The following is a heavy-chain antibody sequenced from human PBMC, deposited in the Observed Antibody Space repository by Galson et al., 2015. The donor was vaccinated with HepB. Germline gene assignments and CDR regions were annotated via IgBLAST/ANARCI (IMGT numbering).Heavy chain of an antibody. D-gene: IGHD6-13*01. Sequence: SVKVSCKASGGTFSSYTISWVRQAPGQGLEWMGRIIPILGIANYAQKFQGRVTITADKSTSTAYMELSSLRSEDTAVYYCARPHFPTSSSSWYGWYFDLWGRGTLVTVSS. V-gene: IGHV1-69*02. CDR3: ARPHFPTSSSSWYGWYFDL. CDR2: IIPILGIA. CDR1: GGTFSSYT. J-gene: IGHJ2*01.